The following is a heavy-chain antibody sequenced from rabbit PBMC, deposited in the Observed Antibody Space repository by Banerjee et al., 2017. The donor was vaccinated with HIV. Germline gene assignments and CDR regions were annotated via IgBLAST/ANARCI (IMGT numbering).Heavy chain of an antibody. V-gene: IGHV1S45*01. CDR3: ARDDDYGDPYINL. Sequence: QEQLVESGGDLVKPEGSLTLTCTASGFSFSGIDYMCWVRQTPGKGLEWIACIAAGSSGDTYYANWAKGRFTISKTSSTTVTLQMTSLTAADTATYFCARDDDYGDPYINLWGPGTLVTVS. CDR1: GFSFSGIDY. CDR2: IAAGSSGDT. J-gene: IGHJ4*01. D-gene: IGHD2-1*01.